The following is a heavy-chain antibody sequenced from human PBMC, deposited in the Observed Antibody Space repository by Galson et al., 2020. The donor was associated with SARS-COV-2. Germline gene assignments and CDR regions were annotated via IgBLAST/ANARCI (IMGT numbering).Heavy chain of an antibody. Sequence: SETLSLTCTVSGGSISSGDYYWSWIRQPPGKGLEWIGYIYYSGSTYYNPSLKSRVTISVDTSKNQFSLKLSSVTAADTAVHYCASQYSSSWYAEYFQHWGQGTLVTVSS. CDR3: ASQYSSSWYAEYFQH. V-gene: IGHV4-30-4*01. J-gene: IGHJ1*01. CDR2: IYYSGST. CDR1: GGSISSGDYY. D-gene: IGHD6-13*01.